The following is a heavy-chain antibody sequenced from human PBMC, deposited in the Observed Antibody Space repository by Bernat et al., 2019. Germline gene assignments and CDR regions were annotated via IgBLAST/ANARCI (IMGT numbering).Heavy chain of an antibody. J-gene: IGHJ3*02. V-gene: IGHV4-59*08. Sequence: QVQLQESGPGLVKPSETLSLTCTVSGGSISSYYWSWIRQPPGKGLEWIGYIYYSGSTNYNPSLKSRVTISVDTSKNQFSLKLSSMTAADTAVYYCARQKYSSSWPDAFDIWGQGTMVTVSS. CDR2: IYYSGST. CDR3: ARQKYSSSWPDAFDI. CDR1: GGSISSYY. D-gene: IGHD6-13*01.